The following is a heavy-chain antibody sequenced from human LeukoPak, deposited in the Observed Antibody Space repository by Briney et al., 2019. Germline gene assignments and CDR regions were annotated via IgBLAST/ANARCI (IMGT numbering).Heavy chain of an antibody. CDR2: IKQDGSEK. Sequence: GGSLRLSCAVSGFSFNTYWMTWVRQAPGKGLEWVANIKQDGSEKYYVDSVKGRFTISRDNAKNSLSLQMNSLSAEDTAVYFCARTYDHTGSHYYYYMDVWGKGTTVTVSS. V-gene: IGHV3-7*01. CDR3: ARTYDHTGSHYYYYMDV. CDR1: GFSFNTYW. D-gene: IGHD3-22*01. J-gene: IGHJ6*03.